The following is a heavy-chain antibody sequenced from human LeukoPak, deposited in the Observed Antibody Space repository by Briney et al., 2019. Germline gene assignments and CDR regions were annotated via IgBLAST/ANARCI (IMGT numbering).Heavy chain of an antibody. CDR3: AREELSSSSNWFDP. CDR2: IHYSGST. CDR1: GASISSRSYY. D-gene: IGHD6-13*01. J-gene: IGHJ5*02. V-gene: IGHV4-39*07. Sequence: SETLSLTCTVSGASISSRSYYWGWIRQAPGKGLEWIGSIHYSGSTYYYPSLKSRVTISLDTSKNQFSLKLSSVTAADTAVYYCAREELSSSSNWFDPWGQGTLVTVSS.